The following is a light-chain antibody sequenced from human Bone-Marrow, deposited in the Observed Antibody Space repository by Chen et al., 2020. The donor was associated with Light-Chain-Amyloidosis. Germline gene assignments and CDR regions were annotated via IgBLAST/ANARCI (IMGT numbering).Light chain of an antibody. CDR1: NIGSTR. Sequence: SYVLTQPSSVSVAPGQTATIACGGNNIGSTRVHWYQQTPGQAPLLVVYDDSDRPSGIPERLSDANSGNAATVAIRRVEAGDEADYCCQVWDRSSDRPVFAGGTKLTVL. V-gene: IGLV3-21*02. CDR3: QVWDRSSDRPV. CDR2: DDS. J-gene: IGLJ3*02.